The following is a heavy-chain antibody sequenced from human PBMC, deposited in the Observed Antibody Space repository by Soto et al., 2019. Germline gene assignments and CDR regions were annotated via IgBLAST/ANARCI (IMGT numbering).Heavy chain of an antibody. V-gene: IGHV1-18*04. CDR2: ISAYNGNT. CDR3: ARNVLLWFGELLDFDY. J-gene: IGHJ4*02. Sequence: ASVKVSCKASGYTFTSYHMHWVRQAPGQGLEWMGWISAYNGNTNYAQKLQGRVTMTTDTSTSTAYMELRSLRSDDAAVYYCARNVLLWFGELLDFDYWGQGTLVTVSS. CDR1: GYTFTSYH. D-gene: IGHD3-10*01.